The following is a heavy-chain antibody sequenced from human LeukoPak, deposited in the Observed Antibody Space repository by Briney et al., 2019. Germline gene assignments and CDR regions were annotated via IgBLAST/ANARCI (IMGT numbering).Heavy chain of an antibody. V-gene: IGHV4-4*02. Sequence: KASETLSLTCAVSGGSISSSNWWSWVRQPPGKGLEWIGEIYHSGSTNYNPSLKSRVTISVDKSKNQFSLKLSSVTAADTAVYYCARVITSTSSHDAFDIWGQGTMVTVSS. CDR1: GGSISSSNW. CDR3: ARVITSTSSHDAFDI. D-gene: IGHD2-2*01. J-gene: IGHJ3*02. CDR2: IYHSGST.